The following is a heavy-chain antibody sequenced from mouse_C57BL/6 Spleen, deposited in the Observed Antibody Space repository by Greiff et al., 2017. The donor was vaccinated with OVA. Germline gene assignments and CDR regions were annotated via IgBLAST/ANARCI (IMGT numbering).Heavy chain of an antibody. Sequence: QVPLQQPGAELVKPAASVKLSCKASGYTFTSYWMHWVKQRPGQGLEWIGMIHPNSGSTNYNEKFKSKATLTVDKTSSTADMQLSSLTSEDSAVYYCARSSDYYAMDYWGQGTSVTVSS. J-gene: IGHJ4*01. CDR1: GYTFTSYW. V-gene: IGHV1-64*01. CDR3: ARSSDYYAMDY. CDR2: IHPNSGST.